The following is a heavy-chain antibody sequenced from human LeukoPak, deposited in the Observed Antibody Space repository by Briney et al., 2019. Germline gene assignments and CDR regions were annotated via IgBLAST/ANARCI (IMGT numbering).Heavy chain of an antibody. CDR1: GDSISSYY. V-gene: IGHV4-59*01. D-gene: IGHD6-19*01. CDR2: IYYSGST. J-gene: IGHJ4*02. CDR3: ARGSPSIALAGTFDY. Sequence: SKTLSLTCTVSGDSISSYYWSWIRQPPGKGLEWIGYIYYSGSTNYNPSLKSRVTISVDTSKNQFSLKLSSVTAADTAVYYCARGSPSIALAGTFDYWGQGTLVTVSS.